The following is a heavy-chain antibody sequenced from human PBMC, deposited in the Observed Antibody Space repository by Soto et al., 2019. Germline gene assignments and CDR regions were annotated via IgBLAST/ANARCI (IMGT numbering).Heavy chain of an antibody. CDR2: IIPIFGTA. CDR3: ARDNAGGYDYRGGYYYYGMDV. Sequence: ASVKVSCKASGGTFSSYAISWVRQAPGQGLEWMGGIIPIFGTANYAQKFQGRVTITADESTGTAYMELSSLRSEDTAVYYCARDNAGGYDYRGGYYYYGMDVWGQGTTVTVSS. D-gene: IGHD5-12*01. CDR1: GGTFSSYA. V-gene: IGHV1-69*13. J-gene: IGHJ6*02.